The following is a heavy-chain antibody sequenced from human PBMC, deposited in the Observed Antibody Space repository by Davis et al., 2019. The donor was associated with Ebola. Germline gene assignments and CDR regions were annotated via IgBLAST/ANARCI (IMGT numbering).Heavy chain of an antibody. Sequence: MPGGSLRLSCTVSGGSISSYYWSWIRQPPGKGLEWIGYIYYSGSTNYNPSLKSRVTISVDTSKNQFSLKLSSVTAADTAVYYCARGSTVTTDHWGQGTLVTVSS. D-gene: IGHD4-17*01. J-gene: IGHJ4*02. CDR1: GGSISSYY. V-gene: IGHV4-59*01. CDR2: IYYSGST. CDR3: ARGSTVTTDH.